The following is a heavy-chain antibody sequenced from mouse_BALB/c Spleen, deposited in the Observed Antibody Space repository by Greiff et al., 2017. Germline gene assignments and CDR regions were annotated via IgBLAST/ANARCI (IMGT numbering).Heavy chain of an antibody. J-gene: IGHJ3*01. D-gene: IGHD4-1*01. CDR1: GYTFTSYW. V-gene: IGHV1-69*02. CDR2: IYPSDSYT. CDR3: TRSGTGGFAY. Sequence: QVQLQQPGAELVRPGASVKLSCKASGYTFTSYWINWVKQRPGQGLEWIGNIYPSDSYTNYNQKFKDKATLTVDKSSSTAYMQLSSPTSEDSAVYYCTRSGTGGFAYWGQGTLVTVSA.